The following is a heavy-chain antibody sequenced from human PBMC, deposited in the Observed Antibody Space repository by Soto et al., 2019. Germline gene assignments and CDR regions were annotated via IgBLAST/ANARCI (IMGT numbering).Heavy chain of an antibody. CDR1: GFTFSSYA. J-gene: IGHJ4*02. CDR3: AKRATGTYFDY. Sequence: EVQLLESGGGLVQPGGSLRLSCAASGFTFSSYAMNWVRQAPGKGLEWVSVISGSGGSTYYADAVKGRFTNSRDNSKNTLYLQMNSLRAEDTAVYYCAKRATGTYFDYWGQGTLVTVSS. D-gene: IGHD1-1*01. V-gene: IGHV3-23*01. CDR2: ISGSGGST.